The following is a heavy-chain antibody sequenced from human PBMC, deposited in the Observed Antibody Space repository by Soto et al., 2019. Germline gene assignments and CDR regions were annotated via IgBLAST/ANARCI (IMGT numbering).Heavy chain of an antibody. CDR3: ARADIVVVPAAMGGWDYYYYGMDV. D-gene: IGHD2-2*01. CDR1: GGSISSYY. J-gene: IGHJ6*02. V-gene: IGHV4-59*01. CDR2: IYYSGST. Sequence: SETLSLTCTVSGGSISSYYWSWIRQPPGKGLEWIGYIYYSGSTNYNPSLKSRVTISVDTSKNQFSLKLSSVTAADTAVYYCARADIVVVPAAMGGWDYYYYGMDVWGQGTTVT.